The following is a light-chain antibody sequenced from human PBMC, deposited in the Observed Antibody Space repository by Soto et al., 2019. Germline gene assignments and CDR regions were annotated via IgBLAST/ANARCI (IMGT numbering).Light chain of an antibody. Sequence: DIQMTQSPSTLSGSVGDRVTITCRASQTISSWLAWYQQKPGKAPKLLIYKAYTLKSGVQSRFSGSGSGTEFTLTIRSLEPEDFAVYYCKQRSNWPLTFGQGTRLEIK. J-gene: IGKJ5*01. CDR3: KQRSNWPLT. CDR1: QTISSW. V-gene: IGKV1-5*03. CDR2: KAY.